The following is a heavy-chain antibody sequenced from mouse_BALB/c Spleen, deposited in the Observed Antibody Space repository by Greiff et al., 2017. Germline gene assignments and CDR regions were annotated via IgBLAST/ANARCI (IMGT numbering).Heavy chain of an antibody. CDR2: IDPENGNT. CDR3: ARSGLAY. J-gene: IGHJ3*01. V-gene: IGHV14-1*02. CDR1: GFTINDYY. Sequence: EVQLQQSGAELVRPGALVTLSCKASGFTINDYYMHWVKQRPEQGLVWIGWIDPENGNTIYDPKFQGKASITADTSSNTAYLQLSSLTSEDTAVYDCARSGLAYWGQGTLVTVSA.